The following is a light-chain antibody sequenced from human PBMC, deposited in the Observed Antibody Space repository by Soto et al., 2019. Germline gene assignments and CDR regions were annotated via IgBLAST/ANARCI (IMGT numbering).Light chain of an antibody. V-gene: IGKV3-15*01. J-gene: IGKJ1*01. CDR2: GAS. CDR1: QSVSSN. Sequence: EIVMTQSPATLTVSPGERATLSCRASQSVSSNLAWYQQKPGQAPRLLIYGASTRATGIPARFSGSGSGTESTITIIILQSEDFAVYYCQQYNNWTPWTFGQGTKVEIK. CDR3: QQYNNWTPWT.